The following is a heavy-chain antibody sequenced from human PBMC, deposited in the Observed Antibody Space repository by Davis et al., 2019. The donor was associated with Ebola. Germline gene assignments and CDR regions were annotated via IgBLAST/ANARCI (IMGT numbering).Heavy chain of an antibody. D-gene: IGHD6-13*01. Sequence: AASVKVSCKASGYTFTNYGISWVRQAPGQGLEWMGWISVYNGNTNYAQKLQGRVTMTTDTSTSTAYMELRSLRSDDTAVYYCARDSRIAAAGTFYYYYYGMDVWGQGTTVTVSS. CDR3: ARDSRIAAAGTFYYYYYGMDV. V-gene: IGHV1-18*01. J-gene: IGHJ6*02. CDR2: ISVYNGNT. CDR1: GYTFTNYG.